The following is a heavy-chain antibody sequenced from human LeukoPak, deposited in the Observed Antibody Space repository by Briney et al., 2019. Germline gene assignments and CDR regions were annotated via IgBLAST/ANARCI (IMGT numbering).Heavy chain of an antibody. D-gene: IGHD6-19*01. V-gene: IGHV3-23*01. Sequence: PGGSLRLSCTASGFTLSSYAMSWVRQAPGEGLEWVSTISGSADNTNYAEAVKGRFTISRDNPKNTMYLQMNSLRAEDTAVYYCAKAPSGWPKFWGQGTLVTVSS. CDR3: AKAPSGWPKF. CDR2: ISGSADNT. J-gene: IGHJ4*02. CDR1: GFTLSSYA.